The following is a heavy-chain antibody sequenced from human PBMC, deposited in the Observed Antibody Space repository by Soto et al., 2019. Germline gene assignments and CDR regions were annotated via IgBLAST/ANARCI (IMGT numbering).Heavy chain of an antibody. D-gene: IGHD2-2*01. CDR2: ISGSGGST. Sequence: GGSLRLSCAASGFTFSSYAMSWVRQAPGKGLEWVSSISGSGGSTYYADSVKGRFTISRDNSKDTLYLQMPSLRAEDTAVYYCAKAGESSSSPVNFDYWGQGTLVTVSS. CDR1: GFTFSSYA. CDR3: AKAGESSSSPVNFDY. V-gene: IGHV3-23*01. J-gene: IGHJ4*02.